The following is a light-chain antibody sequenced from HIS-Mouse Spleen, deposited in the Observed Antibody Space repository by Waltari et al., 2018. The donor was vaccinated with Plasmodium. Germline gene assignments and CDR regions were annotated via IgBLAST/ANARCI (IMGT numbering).Light chain of an antibody. CDR3: QQYNNWPWT. CDR1: PSVSSN. CDR2: GAS. J-gene: IGKJ1*01. V-gene: IGKV3-15*01. Sequence: EIVMTQSPVTLSVSPGVRATLSCRASPSVSSNLAWYQQKPGQAPRLLIYGASTRATCIPARFRGSGSGTEFTLTISSMQSEDFAVYYCQQYNNWPWTFGQGTKVEIK.